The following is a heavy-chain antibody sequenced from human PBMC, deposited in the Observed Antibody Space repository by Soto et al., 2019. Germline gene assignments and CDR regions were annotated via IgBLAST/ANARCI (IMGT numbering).Heavy chain of an antibody. CDR3: TRVGITIFGVDPYGMDV. V-gene: IGHV3-49*04. D-gene: IGHD3-3*01. Sequence: GGSLRPSCTASGFTFGDYAMSWVRQAPGKGLEWVGFIRSKAYGGTTEYAASVKGRFTISRDDSKSIAYLQMNSLKTEDTAVYYCTRVGITIFGVDPYGMDVWGQGTTVTVSS. CDR1: GFTFGDYA. J-gene: IGHJ6*02. CDR2: IRSKAYGGTT.